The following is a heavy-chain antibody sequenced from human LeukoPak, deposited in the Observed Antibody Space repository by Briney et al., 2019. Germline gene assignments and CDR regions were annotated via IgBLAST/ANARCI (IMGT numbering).Heavy chain of an antibody. J-gene: IGHJ4*02. CDR2: INWNGGST. CDR3: ARVVGYYYDSSGYYGPYYFDY. Sequence: GGTLRLSCAASGFTFSSFGMSWVRQAPGKGLEWVSGINWNGGSTGYADSVKGRFTISRDNAKNSLYLQMNSLRAEDTALYYCARVVGYYYDSSGYYGPYYFDYWGQGTLVTVSS. V-gene: IGHV3-20*04. CDR1: GFTFSSFG. D-gene: IGHD3-22*01.